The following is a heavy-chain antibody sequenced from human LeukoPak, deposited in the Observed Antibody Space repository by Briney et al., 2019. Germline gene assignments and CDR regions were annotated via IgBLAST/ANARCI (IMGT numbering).Heavy chain of an antibody. CDR2: ISGSGSTI. Sequence: GGSLRLSCAASGFTFSDYYMSWIRQAPGKGLEWVSYISGSGSTIYYADSVKGRFTISRDNAKNSLYLQMNSLRAEDTAVYYCARDLGVVRGVFTLDYWGQGTLVTVSS. V-gene: IGHV3-11*04. CDR1: GFTFSDYY. D-gene: IGHD3-10*01. J-gene: IGHJ4*02. CDR3: ARDLGVVRGVFTLDY.